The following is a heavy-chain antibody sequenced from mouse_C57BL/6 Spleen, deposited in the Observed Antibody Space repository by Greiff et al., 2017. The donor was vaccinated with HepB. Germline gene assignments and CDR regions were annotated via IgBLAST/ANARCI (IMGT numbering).Heavy chain of an antibody. V-gene: IGHV1-52*01. Sequence: QVHVKQPGAELVRPGSSVKLSCKASGYTFTSYWMHWVKQRPIQGLEWIGNIDPSDSETHYNQKFKDKATLTVDKSSSTAYMQLSSLTSEDSAVYYCARYLTGTFDYWGQGTTLTVSS. CDR1: GYTFTSYW. D-gene: IGHD4-1*01. CDR2: IDPSDSET. CDR3: ARYLTGTFDY. J-gene: IGHJ2*01.